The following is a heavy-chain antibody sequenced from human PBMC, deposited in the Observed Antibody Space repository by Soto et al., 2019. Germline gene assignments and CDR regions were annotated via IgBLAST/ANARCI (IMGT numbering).Heavy chain of an antibody. J-gene: IGHJ4*02. CDR1: GFSLSTSGVG. Sequence: SGPTLVNPTQTLTLTCTFSGFSLSTSGVGVGWIRQPPGKALEWLALIYWNDDKRYSPSLKSRLTITKDTSKNQVVLTMTNMDPVDTATYYCAHSQSYYYDSSGFFDYWGQGTLVTVSS. V-gene: IGHV2-5*01. CDR3: AHSQSYYYDSSGFFDY. CDR2: IYWNDDK. D-gene: IGHD3-22*01.